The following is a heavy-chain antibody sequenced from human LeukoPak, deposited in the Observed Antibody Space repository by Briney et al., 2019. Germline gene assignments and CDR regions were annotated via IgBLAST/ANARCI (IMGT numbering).Heavy chain of an antibody. CDR2: INPNSGGT. CDR3: ARGYCSGGSCYNWFDP. D-gene: IGHD2-15*01. J-gene: IGHJ5*02. CDR1: GYTFTGYY. Sequence: ASVKVSCKASGYTFTGYYMHWVRQAPGQGLEWMGWINPNSGGTNYAQKFQGRVTMTRDTSISTAYMELSRLRSDDTAVYYCARGYCSGGSCYNWFDPWGQGTLATVSS. V-gene: IGHV1-2*02.